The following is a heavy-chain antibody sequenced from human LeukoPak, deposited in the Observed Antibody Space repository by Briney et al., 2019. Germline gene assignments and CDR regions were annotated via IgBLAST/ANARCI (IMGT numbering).Heavy chain of an antibody. D-gene: IGHD3-22*01. Sequence: GGSLRLSCAASGFTFSSYWMHWVRQAPGEGLVWVSRINSDGSSTSCADSVKGRFTISRDNAKNTLYLQMNSLRAEDTAVYYCARQPAYDSSGLDAFDIWGQGTMVTVSS. CDR2: INSDGSST. V-gene: IGHV3-74*01. J-gene: IGHJ3*02. CDR1: GFTFSSYW. CDR3: ARQPAYDSSGLDAFDI.